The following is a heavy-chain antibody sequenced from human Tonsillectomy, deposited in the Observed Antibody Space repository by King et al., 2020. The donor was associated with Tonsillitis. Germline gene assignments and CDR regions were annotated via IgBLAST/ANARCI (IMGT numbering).Heavy chain of an antibody. CDR2: IHGDGSII. Sequence: VQLVESGGGLVQPGGSLRLSCAASGFTLSSHWMHCVRQASGKGLLLVSGIHGDGSIINYADPVKGRFTISRDTARNTLYLQMNSLRAEDTAVYYCASETGKGYWGQGTLVTVSS. CDR3: ASETGKGY. D-gene: IGHD7-27*01. V-gene: IGHV3-74*01. J-gene: IGHJ4*01. CDR1: GFTLSSHW.